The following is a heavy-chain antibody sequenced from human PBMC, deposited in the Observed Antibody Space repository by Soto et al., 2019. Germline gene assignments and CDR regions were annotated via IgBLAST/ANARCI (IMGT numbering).Heavy chain of an antibody. Sequence: GGSLRLSCAASGFTFSSYSMNWVRQAPGKGLEWVSSISSSSSYIYYADSVKGRFTISRDNAKNSLYLQMNSLRAEDTAVYYCARARCVAVAGTCYFDYWGQGTLVTVSS. V-gene: IGHV3-21*01. J-gene: IGHJ4*02. CDR1: GFTFSSYS. CDR2: ISSSSSYI. CDR3: ARARCVAVAGTCYFDY. D-gene: IGHD6-19*01.